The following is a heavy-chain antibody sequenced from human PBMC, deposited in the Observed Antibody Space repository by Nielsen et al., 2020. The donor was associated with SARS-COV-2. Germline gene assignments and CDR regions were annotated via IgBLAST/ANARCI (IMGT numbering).Heavy chain of an antibody. Sequence: GGSLRLSCAASGFSFSSYAMNWVRQAPGKGLEWVSAISGSGGSTYYADSVKGRFTISRDDSKNTLYLQMNSLRAEDTAVYYCAKVGIAARDYYYYYMDVWGKGTTVTVSS. J-gene: IGHJ6*03. V-gene: IGHV3-23*01. CDR1: GFSFSSYA. D-gene: IGHD6-6*01. CDR3: AKVGIAARDYYYYYMDV. CDR2: ISGSGGST.